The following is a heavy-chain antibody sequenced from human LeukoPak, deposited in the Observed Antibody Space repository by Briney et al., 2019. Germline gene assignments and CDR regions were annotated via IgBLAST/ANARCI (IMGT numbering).Heavy chain of an antibody. V-gene: IGHV3-23*01. Sequence: GGSLRLSCAASGFTFSTYAMSWVRQAPGKGLEWVSLISNSGGRTYYAESVKGRFAISRDNSKNTLYLQMNSLRAEDTAVNYCSKDIGGSDYYYYGMDVWGQGTTVTVS. J-gene: IGHJ6*02. CDR1: GFTFSTYA. D-gene: IGHD4-23*01. CDR2: ISNSGGRT. CDR3: SKDIGGSDYYYYGMDV.